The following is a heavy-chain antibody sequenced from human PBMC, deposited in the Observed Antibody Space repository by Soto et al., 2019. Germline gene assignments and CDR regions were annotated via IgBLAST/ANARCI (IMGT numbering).Heavy chain of an antibody. D-gene: IGHD4-17*01. CDR3: ATEDYGDYGRVDY. Sequence: FSGYYWSWIRQPPGKGLEWIGEINHSGSTNCNPSLKSRVTISVDTSKNQFSLKLSSVTAADTAVYYCATEDYGDYGRVDYWGQGTLVTVSS. CDR1: FSGYY. CDR2: INHSGST. J-gene: IGHJ4*02. V-gene: IGHV4-34*01.